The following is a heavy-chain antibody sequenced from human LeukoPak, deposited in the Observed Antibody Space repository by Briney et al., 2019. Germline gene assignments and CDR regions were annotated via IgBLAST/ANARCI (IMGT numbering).Heavy chain of an antibody. CDR1: GGSFSGYY. CDR3: ARGYRAFDI. V-gene: IGHV4-34*01. CDR2: INHSGST. J-gene: IGHJ3*02. Sequence: SETLSLTCAVYGGSFSGYYWSWIRQPPGKGLEWIGEINHSGSTNYNPSLKSRVTISVDTSKNQFSLKLSSVTAADTAVYYCARGYRAFDIWGQGTMVTVS. D-gene: IGHD1-14*01.